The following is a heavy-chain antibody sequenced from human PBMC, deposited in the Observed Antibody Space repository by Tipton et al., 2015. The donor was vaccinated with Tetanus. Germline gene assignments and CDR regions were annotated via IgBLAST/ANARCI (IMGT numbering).Heavy chain of an antibody. V-gene: IGHV5-10-1*01. J-gene: IGHJ2*01. D-gene: IGHD3-22*01. CDR1: GYSFTSYW. CDR3: ARGPRITMIVVVTGIWYFDL. Sequence: QLVQSGAEEKKPGESLRISCKGSGYSFTSYWISWVRQMPGTGLEWMGRIDPSDSYTNYSPSFQGHVTISADRSISTAYLQWSSLKASYTAMYYCARGPRITMIVVVTGIWYFDLWGRGPLVTVSS. CDR2: IDPSDSYT.